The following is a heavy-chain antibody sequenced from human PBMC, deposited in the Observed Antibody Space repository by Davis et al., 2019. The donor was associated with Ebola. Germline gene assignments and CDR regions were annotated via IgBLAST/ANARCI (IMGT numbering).Heavy chain of an antibody. CDR1: GYTFTSYG. V-gene: IGHV1-18*01. CDR2: ISAYNGNA. CDR3: ARATIVVVPAAIRYYYYGMDV. D-gene: IGHD2-2*01. Sequence: ASVKVSCKASGYTFTSYGISWVRQAPGQGLEWMGWISAYNGNANYAQKLQGRVTMTTDTSTSTAYMELRSLRSDDTAVYYCARATIVVVPAAIRYYYYGMDVWGQGTTVTVSS. J-gene: IGHJ6*02.